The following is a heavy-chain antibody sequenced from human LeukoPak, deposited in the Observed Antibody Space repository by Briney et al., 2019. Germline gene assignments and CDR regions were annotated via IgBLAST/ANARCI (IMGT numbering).Heavy chain of an antibody. Sequence: SETLSLTCAVYGGSFSGYYWSWIRQPPGKGLEWIGSIYYSGSTYYNPSLKSRVTISVDTSKNQFSLKLSSVTAADTAVYYCARYQPGDYWGQGTLVTVSS. J-gene: IGHJ4*02. CDR1: GGSFSGYY. CDR2: IYYSGST. V-gene: IGHV4-34*01. CDR3: ARYQPGDY. D-gene: IGHD3-10*01.